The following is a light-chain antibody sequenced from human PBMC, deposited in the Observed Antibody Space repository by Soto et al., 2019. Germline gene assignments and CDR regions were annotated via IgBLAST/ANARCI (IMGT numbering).Light chain of an antibody. CDR1: NLGSKS. CDR3: QVWDNDSDHHV. J-gene: IGLJ1*01. CDR2: DDG. Sequence: SYELTQPPSVSVAPGQTARITCGGDNLGSKSVHWYQQKPGQAPVLVVYDDGDRPSGIPERFSGSNSGNTATLTISRVAAGGEADYYCQVWDNDSDHHVFGTGTKVTVL. V-gene: IGLV3-21*02.